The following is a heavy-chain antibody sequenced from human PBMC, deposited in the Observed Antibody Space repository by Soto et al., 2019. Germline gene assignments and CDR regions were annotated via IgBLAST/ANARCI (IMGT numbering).Heavy chain of an antibody. CDR3: ARAPSYSTLDY. CDR1: GYTFTSYG. D-gene: IGHD2-21*01. V-gene: IGHV1-18*04. CDR2: ISAYNGDT. J-gene: IGHJ4*02. Sequence: QVQLLQSGAEVKQPGASVKVSCKASGYTFTSYGVSWVRQAPGQGLEWMGWISAYNGDTKYSQKFQGRVSLTTDTYTSTAYMELRSLRSDDTAVYYCARAPSYSTLDYWGQGTLVTVSS.